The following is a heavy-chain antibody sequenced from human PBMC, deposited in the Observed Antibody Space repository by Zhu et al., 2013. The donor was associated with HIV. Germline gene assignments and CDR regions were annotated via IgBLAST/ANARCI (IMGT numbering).Heavy chain of an antibody. CDR2: LDPEDGKR. Sequence: QVQVVQSGAEVKKPGASVRLSCKASGLTLSEISIHWVRQVPGEGLEWVGGLDPEDGKRKYAQNLQGRVIMTEDTTTDTAYMELSSLRSDDTAVYYCATISRYCSGGACYDQYYYFGFEAWGQGTTVTVTS. D-gene: IGHD2-15*01. V-gene: IGHV1-24*01. CDR3: ATISRYCSGGACYDQYYYFGFEA. J-gene: IGHJ6*02. CDR1: GLTLSEIS.